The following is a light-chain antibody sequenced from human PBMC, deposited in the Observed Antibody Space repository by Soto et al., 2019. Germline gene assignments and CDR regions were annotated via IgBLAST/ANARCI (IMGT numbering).Light chain of an antibody. Sequence: DIQMTQSPSTLSGSVGDRVTITCRARQTISSWLAWYQQKPGKAPKLLIYKASTLKSGVPSRFSGSGSGTEFTLTISSLQPDDFATYYCQQYNSYSWTFGQGTKVDIK. CDR1: QTISSW. CDR3: QQYNSYSWT. J-gene: IGKJ1*01. V-gene: IGKV1-5*03. CDR2: KAS.